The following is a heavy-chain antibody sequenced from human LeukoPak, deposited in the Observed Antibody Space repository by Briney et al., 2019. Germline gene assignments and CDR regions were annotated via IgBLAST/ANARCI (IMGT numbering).Heavy chain of an antibody. V-gene: IGHV4-39*02. CDR3: ARDRDGYAYSFDY. CDR1: GDSTSSSTYY. D-gene: IGHD5-24*01. J-gene: IGHJ4*02. Sequence: KPSETLSLTCTVSGDSTSSSTYYWDWIRQAPGKGLEWIGNTYYTGSAYYRPSLQSRVSISVDTSKKEFSLKLTSVTAADTAVYYCARDRDGYAYSFDYWGQGTLVTVSS. CDR2: TYYTGSA.